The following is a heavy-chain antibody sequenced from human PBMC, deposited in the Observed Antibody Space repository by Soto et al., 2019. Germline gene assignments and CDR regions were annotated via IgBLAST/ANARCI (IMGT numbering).Heavy chain of an antibody. CDR2: INPNSGGT. Sequence: ASVKVSCKASGYTFTGYYMHWVRQAPGQGLEWMGWINPNSGGTNYAQKFQGWVTMTRDTSISTAYMELSRLRSDDTAVYYCARGYLWFGESLDIWGQGTMVTVSS. V-gene: IGHV1-2*04. CDR3: ARGYLWFGESLDI. CDR1: GYTFTGYY. J-gene: IGHJ3*02. D-gene: IGHD3-10*01.